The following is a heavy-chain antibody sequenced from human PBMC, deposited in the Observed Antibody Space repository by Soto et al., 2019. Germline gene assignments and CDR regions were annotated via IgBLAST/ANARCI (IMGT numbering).Heavy chain of an antibody. CDR2: ISYDGSNK. J-gene: IGHJ4*02. CDR3: ARVPSYDILTGYFDY. CDR1: GFTFSSYA. Sequence: VGSLRLSCAASGFTFSSYAMHWVRQAPGKGLEWVAVISYDGSNKYYADSVKGRFTISRDNSKNTLYLQMNSLRAEDTAVYYCARVPSYDILTGYFDYWGQGTLVTVSS. D-gene: IGHD3-9*01. V-gene: IGHV3-30-3*01.